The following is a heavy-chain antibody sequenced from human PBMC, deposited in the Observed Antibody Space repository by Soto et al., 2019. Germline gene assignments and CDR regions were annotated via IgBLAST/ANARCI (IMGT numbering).Heavy chain of an antibody. CDR3: AKEVERIGLPLFDS. J-gene: IGHJ4*02. CDR2: ITSGGGDT. CDR1: GFTFSSYA. Sequence: AGSLSLSCEASGFTFSSYAMSWVRRVPGKGLEWVSGITSGGGDTYYVDTVKGRFTISSDNSKNTLYLQMNSLRAEDTAVYYCAKEVERIGLPLFDSWGQGTQVTVSS. D-gene: IGHD1-1*01. V-gene: IGHV3-23*01.